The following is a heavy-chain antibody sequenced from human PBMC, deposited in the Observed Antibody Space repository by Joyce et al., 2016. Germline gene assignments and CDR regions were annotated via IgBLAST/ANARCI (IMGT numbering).Heavy chain of an antibody. V-gene: IGHV1-46*01. J-gene: IGHJ4*02. CDR3: ARGGVSATTVATVGRKDYFDF. CDR1: GYTRISYY. D-gene: IGHD4-23*01. CDR2: INPSGGAT. Sequence: QVHLVQSGAEVKKPGASVKVSCKASGYTRISYYIHWVRQAPGQGLEWMGIINPSGGATAYAQNVQGRVTMTSDTSTSTVYLALSSLSSEDTAVYSCARGGVSATTVATVGRKDYFDFWGQGTLVTVSS.